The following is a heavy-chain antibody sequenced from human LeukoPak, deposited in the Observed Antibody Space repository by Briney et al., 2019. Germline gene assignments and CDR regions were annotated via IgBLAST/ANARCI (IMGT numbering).Heavy chain of an antibody. CDR3: ARSPSGGSPFLDR. CDR2: IYYSGGT. D-gene: IGHD2-15*01. Sequence: SETLSLTCNVSGASISTYYWNWIRQPPGKGLEWIGYIYYSGGTNYIPSLESRVTISVDTSKNQFSLILRSVAAADTAVYYCARSPSGGSPFLDRWGQGMLVTVSS. V-gene: IGHV4-59*01. CDR1: GASISTYY. J-gene: IGHJ5*02.